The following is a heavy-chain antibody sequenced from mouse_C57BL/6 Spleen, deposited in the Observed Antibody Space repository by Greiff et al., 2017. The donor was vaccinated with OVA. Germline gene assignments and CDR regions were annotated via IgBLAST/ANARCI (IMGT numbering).Heavy chain of an antibody. CDR2: IYPGDGDT. CDR3: ARPNYYGSYYFDY. V-gene: IGHV1-82*01. D-gene: IGHD1-1*01. Sequence: VKVVESGPELVKPGASVKISCKASGYAFSSSWMNWVKQRPGKGLEWIGRIYPGDGDTNYNGKFKGKATLTADKSSSTAYMQLSSLTSEDSAVYFCARPNYYGSYYFDYWGQGTTLTVSS. CDR1: GYAFSSSW. J-gene: IGHJ2*01.